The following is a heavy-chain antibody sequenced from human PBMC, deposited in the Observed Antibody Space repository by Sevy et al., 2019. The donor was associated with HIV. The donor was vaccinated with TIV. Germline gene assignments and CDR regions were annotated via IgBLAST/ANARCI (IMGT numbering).Heavy chain of an antibody. J-gene: IGHJ5*02. CDR2: MNPNSGNT. Sequence: ASVKVSCKASGYTFTTYDINWVRQATGQGLEWMGWMNPNSGNTGYAQKFQGRVTMTRNTSISTAYMELSSLRSEDTAVYYCVRGISVRRAGSWFDPWGLGTLVTVSS. V-gene: IGHV1-8*01. D-gene: IGHD6-6*01. CDR3: VRGISVRRAGSWFDP. CDR1: GYTFTTYD.